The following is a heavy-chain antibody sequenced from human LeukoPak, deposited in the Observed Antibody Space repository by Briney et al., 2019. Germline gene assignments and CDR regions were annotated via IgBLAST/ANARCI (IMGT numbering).Heavy chain of an antibody. J-gene: IGHJ5*02. Sequence: GGSLRLSCAASGLHFSGTAMSWVRQAPGKGLEWVSAISHDGMNAYYADSVKGRFTISRDNSRKTVSLEMSSLTAADTGVYYCAKDGAQYSSGPECDPRGQGALVTVSP. D-gene: IGHD6-19*01. CDR3: AKDGAQYSSGPECDP. V-gene: IGHV3-23*01. CDR2: ISHDGMNA. CDR1: GLHFSGTA.